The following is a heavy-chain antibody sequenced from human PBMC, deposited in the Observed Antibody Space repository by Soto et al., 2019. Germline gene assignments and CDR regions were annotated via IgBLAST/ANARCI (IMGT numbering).Heavy chain of an antibody. V-gene: IGHV4-59*02. Sequence: NLSATLTDTGDCVDGFXGSWIRQPPLTVVERIADISHSGSTNYTPSLKSRVTISVDTSKTQFSLKLSSVTAADTAVYYCARDRGDRICSGGSCYYYYYGMEVWGQGTTLRVSS. CDR2: ISHSGST. D-gene: IGHD2-15*01. CDR1: GDCVDGFX. J-gene: IGHJ6*02. CDR3: ARDRGDRICSGGSCYYYYYGMEV.